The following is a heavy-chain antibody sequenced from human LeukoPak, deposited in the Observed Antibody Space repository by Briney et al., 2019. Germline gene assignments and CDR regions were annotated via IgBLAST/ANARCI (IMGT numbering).Heavy chain of an antibody. Sequence: SVKVSCKASGYTFTRYVMNWVRQAPGQGLEWMGGIIPIFGTANYAQKFQGRVTITADKSTSTAYMELSSLRSEDTAVYYCARGAVAGGWAFDIWGQGTMVTVSS. V-gene: IGHV1-69*06. J-gene: IGHJ3*02. D-gene: IGHD6-19*01. CDR2: IIPIFGTA. CDR1: GYTFTRYV. CDR3: ARGAVAGGWAFDI.